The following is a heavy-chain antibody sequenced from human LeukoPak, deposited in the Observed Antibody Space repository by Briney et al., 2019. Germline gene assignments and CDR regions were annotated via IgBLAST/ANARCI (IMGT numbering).Heavy chain of an antibody. J-gene: IGHJ5*02. D-gene: IGHD3-16*02. CDR2: INNSGST. CDR1: GGSISGYY. V-gene: IGHV4-59*12. CDR3: ARVHDYVWGSYRLNWFDP. Sequence: SETLSLTCAVSGGSISGYYWSWIRQPPGKGLEWIGYINNSGSTNYNASLKSRVTISIDTAKNLFSLKLSSVTAADTAVYYCARVHDYVWGSYRLNWFDPWGQGTLVTVSS.